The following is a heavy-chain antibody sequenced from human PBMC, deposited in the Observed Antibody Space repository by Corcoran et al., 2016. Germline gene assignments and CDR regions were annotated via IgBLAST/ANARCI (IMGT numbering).Heavy chain of an antibody. CDR3: ARETARYNWNPFDY. V-gene: IGHV3-7*03. CDR2: IKQDGSEK. Sequence: EVQLVESGGGLVQPGGSLRLSCAASGFTFSSYWMSWVRQAPGKGLEWVANIKQDGSEKYYVDSVKGRFTISRDNAKNSLYLQMNSLRAEDTAVYYCARETARYNWNPFDYWGQGTLVTVSS. J-gene: IGHJ4*02. CDR1: GFTFSSYW. D-gene: IGHD1-20*01.